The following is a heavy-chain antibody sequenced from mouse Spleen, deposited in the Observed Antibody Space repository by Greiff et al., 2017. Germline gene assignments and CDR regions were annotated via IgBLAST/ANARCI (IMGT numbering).Heavy chain of an antibody. D-gene: IGHD1-3*01. CDR2: IDPEDGDT. Sequence: VQLQQSGAELVRPGASVKLSCTASGFNIKDYYMHWVKQRPEQDLEWIGRIDPEDGDTEYAPKFQGKATMTADTSSNTAYLQLSSLTSEDTAVYYCTPYQVGFAYWGQGTLVTVSA. J-gene: IGHJ3*01. CDR1: GFNIKDYY. V-gene: IGHV14-1*01. CDR3: TPYQVGFAY.